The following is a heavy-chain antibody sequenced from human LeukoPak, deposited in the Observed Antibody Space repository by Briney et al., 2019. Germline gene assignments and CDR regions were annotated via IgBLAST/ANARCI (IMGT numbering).Heavy chain of an antibody. CDR2: ISGSGGST. V-gene: IGHV3-23*01. CDR1: GFTISSYA. Sequence: GGSLRLSCAASGFTISSYAMSWVRHAPGKGLEWVSDISGSGGSTYYADSVKGRFTISRDNSKNTLYLQMNSLRAEDTAVYYCAKHYDRSGYFYYYYMDVWGKGTTVTVSS. CDR3: AKHYDRSGYFYYYYMDV. J-gene: IGHJ6*03. D-gene: IGHD3-22*01.